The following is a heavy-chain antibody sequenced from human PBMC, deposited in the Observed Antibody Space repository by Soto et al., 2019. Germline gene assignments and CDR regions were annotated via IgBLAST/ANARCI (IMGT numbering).Heavy chain of an antibody. CDR1: GFTFSSYG. Sequence: GGSLRLSCAASGFTFSSYGMHWVRQAPGKGLEWVAVILYDGSNKYYADSVKGRFTISRDNSKNTLYLQMNSLRAEDTAVYYCAKNEDDIVVVGNYGMDVWGQGTTVTVSS. J-gene: IGHJ6*02. D-gene: IGHD2-2*01. V-gene: IGHV3-30*18. CDR3: AKNEDDIVVVGNYGMDV. CDR2: ILYDGSNK.